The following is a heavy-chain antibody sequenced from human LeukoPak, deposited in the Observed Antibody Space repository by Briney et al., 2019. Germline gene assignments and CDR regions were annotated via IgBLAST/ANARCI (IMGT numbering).Heavy chain of an antibody. CDR2: IRTKAYGGTT. D-gene: IGHD3-22*01. Sequence: MSWFRQAPGKGLEWVGFIRTKAYGGTTEYAAPVKGRFTISRDDSKSIAYLLMNSLKTEDTAVYYCTSQAYDSRGYYYQLDYWGQGTPVTVSS. J-gene: IGHJ4*02. V-gene: IGHV3-49*03. CDR3: TSQAYDSRGYYYQLDY.